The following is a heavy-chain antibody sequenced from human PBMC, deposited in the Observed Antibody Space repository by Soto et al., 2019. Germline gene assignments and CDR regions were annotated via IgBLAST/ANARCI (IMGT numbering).Heavy chain of an antibody. J-gene: IGHJ4*02. D-gene: IGHD6-19*01. CDR2: ISAYNGNT. Sequence: ASVKVSCKASGYTFTSYCISWVRQAPGQGLEWMGWISAYNGNTNYAQKLQGRVTMTTDTSTSTADMELRGLRSDDTAVYFRARDMEWLVPDYWGQGTLLTVST. CDR1: GYTFTSYC. V-gene: IGHV1-18*01. CDR3: ARDMEWLVPDY.